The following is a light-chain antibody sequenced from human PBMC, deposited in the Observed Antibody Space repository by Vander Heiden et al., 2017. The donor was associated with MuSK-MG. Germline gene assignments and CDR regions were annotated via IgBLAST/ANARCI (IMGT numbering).Light chain of an antibody. J-gene: IGKJ3*01. V-gene: IGKV2-28*01. CDR2: LGS. Sequence: DIVTTQSPLSLPVTPGEPASISCRSSQSLLHSNGYNYLDWYLQKPGQSPQLLIYLGSNRASGVPDRFSGSGSGTDFTLKISRVEAEDVGVYYCRQALQTPHTFGHGTKVDIK. CDR1: QSLLHSNGYNY. CDR3: RQALQTPHT.